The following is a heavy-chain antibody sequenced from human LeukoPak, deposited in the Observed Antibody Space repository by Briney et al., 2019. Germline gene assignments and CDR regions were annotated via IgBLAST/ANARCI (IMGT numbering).Heavy chain of an antibody. CDR1: GYTFTSYG. D-gene: IGHD2-15*01. V-gene: IGHV1-18*01. CDR3: AREAYCSGGSCYSNYYYYGMDV. CDR2: ISAYNGNT. J-gene: IGHJ6*02. Sequence: ASVKVSCKASGYTFTSYGISWVRHAPGQGLECMGWISAYNGNTNYAQKLQGRVTMTTDTSTSTAYMELRSLRSDDTAVYYCAREAYCSGGSCYSNYYYYGMDVWGQGTTVTVSS.